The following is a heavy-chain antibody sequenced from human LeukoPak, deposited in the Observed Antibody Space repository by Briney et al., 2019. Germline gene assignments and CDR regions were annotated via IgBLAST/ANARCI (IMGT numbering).Heavy chain of an antibody. D-gene: IGHD2-21*01. J-gene: IGHJ5*02. CDR3: ARRDYRAWFDP. CDR1: GGSISASSHY. CDR2: VYYIESI. V-gene: IGHV4-39*01. Sequence: SQTLSLTCSVSGGSISASSHYWAWVRQPPGKGLEWIGSVYYIESIRYNTSLKSRVTISVDMSKNDLFLTLSSVTAADTAFYHCARRDYRAWFDPWGRGILVTLS.